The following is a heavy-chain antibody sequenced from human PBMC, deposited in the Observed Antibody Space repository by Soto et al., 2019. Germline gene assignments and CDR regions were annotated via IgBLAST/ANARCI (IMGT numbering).Heavy chain of an antibody. CDR3: AREDSYGWSGASLDV. J-gene: IGHJ6*02. D-gene: IGHD6-19*01. CDR2: IDQSGDT. Sequence: PSATLRPTCAGVADSLRGQFGNCFRQEPGEGLEWLGEIDQSGDTNNNPSLESQDIISDDTSQNQFSLTLTSVTAAETAVYYCAREDSYGWSGASLDVWGQGTTVT. V-gene: IGHV4-34*04. CDR1: ADSLRGQF.